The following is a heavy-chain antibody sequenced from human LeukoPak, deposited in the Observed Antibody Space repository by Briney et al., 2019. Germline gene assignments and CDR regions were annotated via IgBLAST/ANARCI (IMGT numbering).Heavy chain of an antibody. Sequence: AAVTVSCKSSGYTFTVYYMHWMRQAPGQGLEWMGWINPNSGGTNYAQKFQGRGTMTRDTAISTAYMELSRLRSDDTAVYYCARDSKILRYFDWFRPDAFDIWGQGTMVTVAS. J-gene: IGHJ3*02. V-gene: IGHV1-2*02. CDR3: ARDSKILRYFDWFRPDAFDI. CDR2: INPNSGGT. D-gene: IGHD3-9*01. CDR1: GYTFTVYY.